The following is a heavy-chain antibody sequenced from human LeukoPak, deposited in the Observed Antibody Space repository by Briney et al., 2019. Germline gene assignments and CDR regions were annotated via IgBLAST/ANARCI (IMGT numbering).Heavy chain of an antibody. CDR3: ARGFSGSYRTFDY. D-gene: IGHD1-26*01. CDR2: ISGISSYT. J-gene: IGHJ4*02. CDR1: GFTFSDYY. Sequence: PGGSLRLSCAASGFTFSDYYLSWIRQAPGKRLEWVSYISGISSYTNYADSVKGRFTISRDNAKNSLYLQMNSLRAEDTAVYYCARGFSGSYRTFDYWGQGTLVTVSS. V-gene: IGHV3-11*06.